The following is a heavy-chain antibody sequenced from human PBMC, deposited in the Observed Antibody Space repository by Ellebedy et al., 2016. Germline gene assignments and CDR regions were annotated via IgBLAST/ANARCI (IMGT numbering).Heavy chain of an antibody. CDR2: IDPNGGRT. J-gene: IGHJ4*02. CDR1: GYTFTSNY. Sequence: ASVKVSCKASGYTFTSNYIHWVRQAPGQGLEWMGMIDPNGGRTTYAQKLRDRVTMTSDTSTSTAYMELSSLRSEDTAVYSCARGLWTWLFDYWGQGTLVTVSS. D-gene: IGHD5-12*01. V-gene: IGHV1-46*01. CDR3: ARGLWTWLFDY.